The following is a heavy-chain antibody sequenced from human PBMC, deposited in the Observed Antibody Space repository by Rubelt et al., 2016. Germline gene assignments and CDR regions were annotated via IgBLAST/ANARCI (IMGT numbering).Heavy chain of an antibody. V-gene: IGHV1-8*01. CDR2: MNPNSGNT. CDR1: GYTFTSDD. Sequence: QMQLVQSGAEVKKPGASVKVSCRASGYTFTSDDINWVRQATGQGLEWMGWMNPNSGNTGYAQRFRGRVTMTRNTSISTAYMELSSLRSEDTAVYYGAGGRVMDVWGQGTTVGVSS. CDR3: AGGRVMDV. J-gene: IGHJ6*02.